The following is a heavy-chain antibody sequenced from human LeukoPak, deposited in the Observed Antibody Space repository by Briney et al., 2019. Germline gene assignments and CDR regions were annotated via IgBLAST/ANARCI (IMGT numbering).Heavy chain of an antibody. Sequence: PGGSLRLSCAASGFAFSIYEMNWVRQAPGKGPEWVSYISSSGSTIYYADSVKGRFTISRDNAKNSLYLQMNSLRAEDTAVYYCARGSYYDFWSGCSTHFDYWGQGTLVTVSS. D-gene: IGHD3-3*01. J-gene: IGHJ4*02. CDR3: ARGSYYDFWSGCSTHFDY. CDR2: ISSSGSTI. CDR1: GFAFSIYE. V-gene: IGHV3-48*03.